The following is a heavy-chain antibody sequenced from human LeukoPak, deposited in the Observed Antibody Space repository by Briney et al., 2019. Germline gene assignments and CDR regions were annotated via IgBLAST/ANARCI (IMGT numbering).Heavy chain of an antibody. D-gene: IGHD5-24*01. V-gene: IGHV1-18*01. J-gene: IGHJ4*02. Sequence: ASVKVSCKASGYTFTSYGISWVRQAPGQGLEWMGWISAYNGNTNYAQKLQGRVTMTRDTSTSTVYMELSSLRSEDTAVYYCARGQGDGYNLRARAGVDYWGQGTLVTVSS. CDR2: ISAYNGNT. CDR3: ARGQGDGYNLRARAGVDY. CDR1: GYTFTSYG.